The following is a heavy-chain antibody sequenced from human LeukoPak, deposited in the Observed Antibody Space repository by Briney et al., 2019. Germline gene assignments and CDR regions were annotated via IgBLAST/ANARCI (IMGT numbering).Heavy chain of an antibody. J-gene: IGHJ6*02. D-gene: IGHD5-12*01. V-gene: IGHV3-11*04. CDR1: GFTFSDYY. Sequence: PGGSLRLSCAASGFTFSDYYMSWIRQAPGKGLEWVSYISSSSSTIYYVDSVKGRFAISRDNAKNSLYLQMNSLRAEDTAVYYCARDDVVPTTAYYVMDVWGQGTTVTVPS. CDR2: ISSSSSTI. CDR3: ARDDVVPTTAYYVMDV.